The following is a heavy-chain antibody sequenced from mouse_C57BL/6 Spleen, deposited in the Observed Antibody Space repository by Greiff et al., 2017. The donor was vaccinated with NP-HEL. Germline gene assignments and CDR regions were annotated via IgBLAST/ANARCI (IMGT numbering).Heavy chain of an antibody. J-gene: IGHJ4*01. V-gene: IGHV1-85*01. Sequence: VQLQQSGPELVKPGASVKLSCKASGYTFTSYDINWVKQRPGQGLEWIGWIYPSDGSTKYNEKFKGKATLTVDPSSSRAYMELHSLTSEDSAVYFCARSRSLGAMDYWGQGTSVTVSS. D-gene: IGHD6-1*01. CDR3: ARSRSLGAMDY. CDR2: IYPSDGST. CDR1: GYTFTSYD.